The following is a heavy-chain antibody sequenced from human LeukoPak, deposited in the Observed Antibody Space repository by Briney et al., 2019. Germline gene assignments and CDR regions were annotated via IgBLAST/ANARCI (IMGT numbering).Heavy chain of an antibody. V-gene: IGHV3-48*03. CDR2: ISSSGSTI. D-gene: IGHD3-10*01. CDR3: ARDKMVRGVIITFPYYYYGMDV. Sequence: PGGSLRLSCAASGFTFSSYEMNWVRQAPGKGLEWVSYISSSGSTIYYADSVKGRFTISRDNAKNSLYLQMNSLRAEDTAVYYCARDKMVRGVIITFPYYYYGMDVWGQGTTVTVPS. CDR1: GFTFSSYE. J-gene: IGHJ6*02.